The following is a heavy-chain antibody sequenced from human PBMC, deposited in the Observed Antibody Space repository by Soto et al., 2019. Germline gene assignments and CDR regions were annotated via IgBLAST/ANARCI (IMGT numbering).Heavy chain of an antibody. D-gene: IGHD6-6*01. CDR3: ARELVRANWFDP. J-gene: IGHJ5*02. V-gene: IGHV4-34*01. CDR2: INHSGST. Sequence: NPSETLSLTCAVYGGSFSGYYWSWIRQPPGKGLEWIGEINHSGSTNYNPSLKSRVTISVDTSKNQFSLKLSSVTAADTAVYYCARELVRANWFDPWGQGTLVTVSS. CDR1: GGSFSGYY.